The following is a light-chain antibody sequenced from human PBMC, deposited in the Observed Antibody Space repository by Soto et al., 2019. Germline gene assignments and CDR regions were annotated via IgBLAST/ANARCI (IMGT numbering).Light chain of an antibody. J-gene: IGKJ3*01. V-gene: IGKV3-15*01. CDR3: QQYNIWPPFT. CDR1: QSVFSN. Sequence: EIVMTQSPVTLSVSPGERATLSCRASQSVFSNLAWYQQKPGQPPRLLIYGASTRATGIPARFSGSGSGTEFTLTISSLQSEDFAIYYCQQYNIWPPFTFGPGTKVHIK. CDR2: GAS.